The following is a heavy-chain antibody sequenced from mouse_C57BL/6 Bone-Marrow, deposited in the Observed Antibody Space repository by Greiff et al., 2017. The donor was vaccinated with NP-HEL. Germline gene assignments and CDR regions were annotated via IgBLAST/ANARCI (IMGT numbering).Heavy chain of an antibody. CDR2: ISSGGDYI. CDR3: TRDHGYIWYFDV. Sequence: VMLVESGEGLVKPGGSLKLSCAASGFTFSSYAMSWVRQTPEKRLEWVAYISSGGDYIYYADTVKGRFTISRDNARNTLYLQMSSLKSEDTAMYYCTRDHGYIWYFDVWGTGTTVTVSS. CDR1: GFTFSSYA. V-gene: IGHV5-9-1*02. D-gene: IGHD2-2*01. J-gene: IGHJ1*03.